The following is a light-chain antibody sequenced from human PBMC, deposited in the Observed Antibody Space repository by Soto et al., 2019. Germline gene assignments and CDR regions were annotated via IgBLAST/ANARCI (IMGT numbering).Light chain of an antibody. J-gene: IGLJ1*01. CDR2: EVS. V-gene: IGLV2-8*01. CDR3: CSYAGSNNYV. Sequence: QSVLTQPPSASGSPGQSVTISCTGTSSDVGGYKYVSWFQQHPGKAPKLMICEVSKRPSGVPDRFSGSRSGNTASQTVSGLQAEDEADYYCCSYAGSNNYVFGTGTKLTVL. CDR1: SSDVGGYKY.